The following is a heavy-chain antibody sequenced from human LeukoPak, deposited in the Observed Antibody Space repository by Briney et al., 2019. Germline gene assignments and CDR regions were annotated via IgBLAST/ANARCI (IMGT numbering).Heavy chain of an antibody. J-gene: IGHJ4*02. Sequence: GGSLRLSCAASGFTFSSYGMHWVRQAPGKGLEWVAVIWYDGSNKYYADSVKGRFTISRDNSKNTLYLQMNSLRAEDTAVYYCARADYDILTGYYGAFDIWGQGTLVTVSS. CDR3: ARADYDILTGYYGAFDI. CDR2: IWYDGSNK. D-gene: IGHD3-9*01. V-gene: IGHV3-33*01. CDR1: GFTFSSYG.